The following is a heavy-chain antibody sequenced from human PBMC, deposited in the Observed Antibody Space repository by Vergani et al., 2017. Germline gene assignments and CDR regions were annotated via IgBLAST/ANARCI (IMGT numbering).Heavy chain of an antibody. CDR2: ISSSSSYT. CDR3: ARDYGVKYYYYYYGMDV. CDR1: GFTFSDYY. D-gene: IGHD4-17*01. J-gene: IGHJ6*02. Sequence: QVQLVESGGGLVKPGGSLRLSCAASGFTFSDYYMSWIRQAPGKGLEWVSYISSSSSYTNYADSVKGRFTISRDNAKNSLYLQMNSLRAEDTAVYYCARDYGVKYYYYYYGMDVWGQGTTVTVSS. V-gene: IGHV3-11*05.